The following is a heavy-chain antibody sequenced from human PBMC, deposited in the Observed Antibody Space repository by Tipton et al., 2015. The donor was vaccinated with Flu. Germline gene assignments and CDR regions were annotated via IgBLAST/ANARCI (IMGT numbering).Heavy chain of an antibody. Sequence: GLVKPSETLSLTCTVSGGSLSRTFSYWGWVRQPPGKGLEWIGGIFHSGNTYFNPSLQSRVTISVDTSKNTFSLKVNSVTAADTAVYYCVRQQGRFLEQLDPWGQGTLVTVSS. CDR1: GGSLSRTFSY. D-gene: IGHD3-3*01. CDR2: IFHSGNT. CDR3: VRQQGRFLEQLDP. V-gene: IGHV4-39*01. J-gene: IGHJ5*02.